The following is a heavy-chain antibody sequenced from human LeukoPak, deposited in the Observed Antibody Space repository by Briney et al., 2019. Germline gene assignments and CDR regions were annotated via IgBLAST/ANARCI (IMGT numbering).Heavy chain of an antibody. CDR1: GFTFSSYG. CDR2: ISYDGSNK. Sequence: GRSLRLSCAASGFTFSSYGMHWVRQAPGKGLEWVAVISYDGSNKYYADSVKGRCTISRDNSKNTLYLQMNSLRAEDTAVYYCAKDASGSYDMGPNDYWGQGTLATVSS. V-gene: IGHV3-30*18. D-gene: IGHD1-26*01. J-gene: IGHJ4*02. CDR3: AKDASGSYDMGPNDY.